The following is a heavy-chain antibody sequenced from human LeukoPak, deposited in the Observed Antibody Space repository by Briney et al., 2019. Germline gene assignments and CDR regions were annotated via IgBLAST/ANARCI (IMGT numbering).Heavy chain of an antibody. CDR2: ISRSGSTK. Sequence: GGSLRLSCAASGFTFSDYNMRWIRQAPGKGLEWVSSISRSGSTKYYADSVKGRFTISRDNAKNSLFLQMNSLRAEDTAVYYCARADYGDYVAPFSRWGQGTLVTVSS. D-gene: IGHD4-17*01. J-gene: IGHJ4*02. CDR3: ARADYGDYVAPFSR. V-gene: IGHV3-11*01. CDR1: GFTFSDYN.